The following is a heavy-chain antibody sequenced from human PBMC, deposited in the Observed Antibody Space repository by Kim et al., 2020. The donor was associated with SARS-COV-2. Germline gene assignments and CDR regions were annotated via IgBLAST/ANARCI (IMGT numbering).Heavy chain of an antibody. J-gene: IGHJ4*02. CDR1: GFTFRSFS. CDR3: ARVGESGAFDY. Sequence: GGSLRLSCAASGFTFRSFSMHWVRQAPGKGLEYVSAIDYKCDKTYYADSVKGRFTISRDTSKNTLYLQMVSLRVDDMAIYYCARVGESGAFDYWGQGSLVTVSS. D-gene: IGHD2-15*01. CDR2: IDYKCDKT. V-gene: IGHV3-64*02.